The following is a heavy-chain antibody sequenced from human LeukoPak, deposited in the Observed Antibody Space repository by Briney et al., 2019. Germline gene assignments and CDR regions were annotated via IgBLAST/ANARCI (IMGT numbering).Heavy chain of an antibody. CDR3: ARDRGDYGDLGIYFDY. J-gene: IGHJ4*02. V-gene: IGHV3-53*01. CDR1: GFTVSNYY. D-gene: IGHD4-17*01. CDR2: IYSGGST. Sequence: PGGSLRLSCAASGFTVSNYYMSWVRQAPGKGLEWVSVIYSGGSTYYSDSVKGRFTISRDNSKNTLYLQMNSLRAEDTAVYYCARDRGDYGDLGIYFDYWGQGTLVTVSS.